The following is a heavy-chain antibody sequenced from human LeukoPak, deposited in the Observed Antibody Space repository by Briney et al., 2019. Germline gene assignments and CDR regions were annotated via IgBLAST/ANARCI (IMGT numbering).Heavy chain of an antibody. V-gene: IGHV4-4*07. D-gene: IGHD3-10*01. Sequence: PSETLSLTCTVSGVSISSYYWSWLRQPAGKGLEWIGRVSHSGSTNYNPSLKSRVTLSVDPSKNQFSLKLSSVTAAATAVYYCAKGHVVRANNCFDYWGQGSLVTVSS. CDR2: VSHSGST. CDR1: GVSISSYY. J-gene: IGHJ4*02. CDR3: AKGHVVRANNCFDY.